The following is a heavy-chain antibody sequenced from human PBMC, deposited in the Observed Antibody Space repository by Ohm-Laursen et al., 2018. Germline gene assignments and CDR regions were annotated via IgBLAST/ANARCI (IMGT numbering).Heavy chain of an antibody. CDR3: AVSEVRYSFTYLADF. V-gene: IGHV4-31*03. CDR1: GGSISRGSSY. J-gene: IGHJ4*02. D-gene: IGHD3-9*01. Sequence: TLSLTCTVSGGSISRGSSYWSWIRQHPGKGLEWIGYVYYSGITYYNPSLQSRVSISVDTSKNEFSLKLSSVTAADTAVYYCAVSEVRYSFTYLADFWGQGTLVTVSS. CDR2: VYYSGIT.